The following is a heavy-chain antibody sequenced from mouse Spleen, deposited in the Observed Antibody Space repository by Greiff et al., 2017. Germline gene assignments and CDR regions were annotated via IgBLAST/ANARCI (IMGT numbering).Heavy chain of an antibody. J-gene: IGHJ2*01. CDR2: ISSGGGNT. CDR3: ARSPYRYDGFDY. D-gene: IGHD2-14*01. CDR1: GFTFSSYT. Sequence: EVQLQQSGGGLVKPGGSLKLSCAASGFTFSSYTMSWVRQTPEKRLEWVATISSGGGNTYYPDSVKGRFTISRDNAKNTLYLQMSSLRSEDTALYYCARSPYRYDGFDYWGQGTTLTVSS. V-gene: IGHV5-9*03.